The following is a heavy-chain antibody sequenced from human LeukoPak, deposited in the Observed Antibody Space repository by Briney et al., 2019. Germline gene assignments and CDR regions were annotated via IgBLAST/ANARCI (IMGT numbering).Heavy chain of an antibody. V-gene: IGHV4-30-2*01. CDR3: ARLYYFDSSDYYSDAFDI. Sequence: SETLSLTCAVSGGPISSGDYSWSWIRQPPGKGLEWIGYIHHSGRTYYNPSLKSRVTISLDRSKNQFSLKLSSVTAADTAVYYCARLYYFDSSDYYSDAFDIWGQGTMVTVFS. CDR2: IHHSGRT. D-gene: IGHD3-22*01. CDR1: GGPISSGDYS. J-gene: IGHJ3*02.